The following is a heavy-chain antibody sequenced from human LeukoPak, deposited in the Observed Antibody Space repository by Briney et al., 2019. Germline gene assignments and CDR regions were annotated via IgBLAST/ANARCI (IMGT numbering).Heavy chain of an antibody. Sequence: ASVKVSCKASGYTFTGYYMHWVRQAPGQGLEWMGWINPNRGDTNYAQKFQGRVTMTRDTSISTAYMELSRLRSDDTAMYYCARSGPGGYSSTSFDHWGQGTLVTVPS. CDR2: INPNRGDT. CDR3: ARSGPGGYSSTSFDH. CDR1: GYTFTGYY. V-gene: IGHV1-2*02. J-gene: IGHJ4*02. D-gene: IGHD6-13*01.